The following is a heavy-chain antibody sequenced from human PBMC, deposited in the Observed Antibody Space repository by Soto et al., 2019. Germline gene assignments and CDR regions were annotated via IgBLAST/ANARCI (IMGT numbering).Heavy chain of an antibody. CDR3: AKDHRPHVIEYYFDY. V-gene: IGHV3-23*01. CDR1: GFTFSSYA. D-gene: IGHD3-16*02. Sequence: GGSLRLSCAASGFTFSSYAMSWVRQAPGKGLEWVSAISGSGGSTYYADSVKGRFTISRDNSKNTLYLQMNSLRAEDTAVYYCAKDHRPHVIEYYFDYWGQGTLVTVSS. J-gene: IGHJ4*02. CDR2: ISGSGGST.